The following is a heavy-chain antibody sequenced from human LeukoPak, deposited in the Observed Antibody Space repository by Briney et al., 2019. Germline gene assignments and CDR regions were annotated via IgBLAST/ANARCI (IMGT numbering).Heavy chain of an antibody. V-gene: IGHV4-59*01. CDR3: ARDHGEYGMDV. D-gene: IGHD3-10*01. J-gene: IGHJ6*02. CDR1: SDAITSY. CDR2: IFHTGII. Sequence: SETLSLTCIIPSDAITSYWSWIRQPPGKGLEFLGYIFHTGIIKYNPSLGSRLTISLDTSKRQLSLRLTSVTAADTAVYYCARDHGEYGMDVWGQGTTVTVSS.